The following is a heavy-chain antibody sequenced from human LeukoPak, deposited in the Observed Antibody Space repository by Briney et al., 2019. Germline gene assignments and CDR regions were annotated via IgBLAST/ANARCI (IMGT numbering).Heavy chain of an antibody. CDR2: ISGGSGST. V-gene: IGHV3-23*01. Sequence: GGSLRLSCAASGFTFSSYAMSWVRQAPGKGLAWVSTISGGSGSTYCADSVKGRFTISRDNSKNTLYLQMNSLRDEDTAVYYCAKHRFESGGYHSTDWGQGTLVTVST. CDR3: AKHRFESGGYHSTD. D-gene: IGHD3-22*01. J-gene: IGHJ4*02. CDR1: GFTFSSYA.